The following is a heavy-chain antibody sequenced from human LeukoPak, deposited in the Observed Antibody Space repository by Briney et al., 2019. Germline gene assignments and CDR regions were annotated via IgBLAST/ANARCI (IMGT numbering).Heavy chain of an antibody. J-gene: IGHJ6*03. CDR3: ASGREYYYYYYYMDV. CDR2: IIPIFGTA. D-gene: IGHD3-10*01. CDR1: GYTFTDYY. V-gene: IGHV1-69*06. Sequence: ASVKVSCKASGYTFTDYYIHWVRQAPGQGLEWMGGIIPIFGTANYAQKFQGRVTITADKSTSTAYMELSSLRSEDTAVYYCASGREYYYYYYYMDVWGKGTTVTVSS.